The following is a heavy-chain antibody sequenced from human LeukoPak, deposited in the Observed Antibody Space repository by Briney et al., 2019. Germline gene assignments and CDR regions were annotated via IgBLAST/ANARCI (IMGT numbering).Heavy chain of an antibody. CDR1: GFTFSSYA. Sequence: GGSLRLSCAASGFTFSSYAMTWVRQAPGKGLEWVSSITGSGSSTYYADSVKGRFTISRDNSKNTLYLQVNSLRAEDTAVYYCAKEQWSELYYFDYWGQGTLVTVSS. CDR3: AKEQWSELYYFDY. J-gene: IGHJ4*02. CDR2: ITGSGSST. D-gene: IGHD2-15*01. V-gene: IGHV3-23*01.